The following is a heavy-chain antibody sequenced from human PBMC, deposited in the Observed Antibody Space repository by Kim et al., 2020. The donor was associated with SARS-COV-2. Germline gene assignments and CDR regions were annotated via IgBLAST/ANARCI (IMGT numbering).Heavy chain of an antibody. CDR2: ISYDGSNK. D-gene: IGHD5-18*01. V-gene: IGHV3-30*18. J-gene: IGHJ4*02. CDR1: GFTFSSYG. Sequence: GGSLRLSCAASGFTFSSYGMHWVRQAPGKGLEWVAVISYDGSNKYYADSVKGRFTISRDDSKNTLYLQMNSLRAEDTAVYYCAKAHRRYSYGYYWGQGTL. CDR3: AKAHRRYSYGYY.